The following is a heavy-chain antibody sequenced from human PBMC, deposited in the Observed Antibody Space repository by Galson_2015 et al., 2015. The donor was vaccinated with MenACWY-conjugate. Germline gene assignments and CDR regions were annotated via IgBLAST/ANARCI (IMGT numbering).Heavy chain of an antibody. D-gene: IGHD3/OR15-3a*01. CDR3: AAWTADDNY. CDR2: INPEGSRG. Sequence: SLRLSCAASGFTFSNSWMNWIRQAPGSGLEWVANINPEGSRGTYVDSVKGRFTISRDNAENSVYLEMNSLRPEDTAVFYCAAWTADDNYWAQGTRVTVSS. CDR1: GFTFSNSW. J-gene: IGHJ4*02. V-gene: IGHV3-7*01.